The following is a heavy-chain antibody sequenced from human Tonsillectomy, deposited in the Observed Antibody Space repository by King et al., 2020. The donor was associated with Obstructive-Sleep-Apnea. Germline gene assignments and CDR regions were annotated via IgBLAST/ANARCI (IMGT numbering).Heavy chain of an antibody. J-gene: IGHJ3*02. CDR2: IHYSGST. CDR1: GGSVNSSSYY. D-gene: IGHD2-21*02. Sequence: LQLQESGPGLLKPSETLSLTCTVSGGSVNSSSYYWGWIRQPPGKGLEWIASIHYSGSTYYNPSLKSRVTISVETSKNQFSLKLNSVTAADTAVYYCARPAYCGGDCYSFGSFDIWGQGTMVTVSS. CDR3: ARPAYCGGDCYSFGSFDI. V-gene: IGHV4-39*07.